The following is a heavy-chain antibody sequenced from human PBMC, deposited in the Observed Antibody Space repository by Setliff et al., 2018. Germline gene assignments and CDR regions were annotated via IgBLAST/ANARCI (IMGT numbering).Heavy chain of an antibody. Sequence: PGGSLRLSCAASGLTLTPYTMTWVRQAPGKGPEWVSSISDTSAFIYYADSVKGRFTISRDNAKNTLYLQMNSLRADDTAVYYCAREQRLYDFWSGSYYMDVWGKGTTVTVSS. J-gene: IGHJ6*03. CDR3: AREQRLYDFWSGSYYMDV. CDR1: GLTLTPYT. V-gene: IGHV3-21*06. CDR2: ISDTSAFI. D-gene: IGHD3-3*01.